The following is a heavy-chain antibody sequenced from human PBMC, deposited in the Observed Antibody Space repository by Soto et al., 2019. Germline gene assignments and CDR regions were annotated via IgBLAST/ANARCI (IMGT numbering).Heavy chain of an antibody. D-gene: IGHD3-16*02. Sequence: SVKVSCKASGFTFTSSAVQWVRQARGQRLEWIGWIVVGSGNTNYAQKFQERVTITRDMSTSTAYMELSSLRSEDTAVYYCAADPAGSVWGSYRYTNYWGQGTLVTVSS. V-gene: IGHV1-58*01. CDR3: AADPAGSVWGSYRYTNY. J-gene: IGHJ4*02. CDR1: GFTFTSSA. CDR2: IVVGSGNT.